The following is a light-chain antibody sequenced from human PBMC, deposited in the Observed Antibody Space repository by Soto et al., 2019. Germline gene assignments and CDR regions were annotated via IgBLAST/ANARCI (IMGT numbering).Light chain of an antibody. V-gene: IGKV1-13*02. CDR1: QGISSD. CDR2: DAS. CDR3: QKFNSYPYT. J-gene: IGKJ2*01. Sequence: AIQLTQSPSSLSASVGERVTITCRASQGISSDLAWYQQKPGQAPKLLIYDASSLESGVPSRFSGSGSGTDFTLTISSLQPEELATYYCQKFNSYPYTFGQGTKLEIK.